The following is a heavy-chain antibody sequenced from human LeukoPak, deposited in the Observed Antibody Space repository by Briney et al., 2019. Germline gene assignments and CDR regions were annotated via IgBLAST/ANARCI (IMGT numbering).Heavy chain of an antibody. Sequence: SGPTLVNPTQTLTLTCTFSGFSLSTSGMCVSWIRQPPGKALEWLARIDWDDDKYYSTSLKTRLTISKDTSKNQVVLTMTNMDPVDTATYYCARMKEGAVAGTDGIWYFDLWGRGTLVTVSS. D-gene: IGHD6-19*01. CDR1: GFSLSTSGMC. CDR3: ARMKEGAVAGTDGIWYFDL. CDR2: IDWDDDK. J-gene: IGHJ2*01. V-gene: IGHV2-70*11.